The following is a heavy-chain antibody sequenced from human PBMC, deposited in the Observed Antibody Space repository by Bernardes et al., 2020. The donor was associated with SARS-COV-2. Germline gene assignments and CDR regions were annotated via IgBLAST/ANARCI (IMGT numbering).Heavy chain of an antibody. D-gene: IGHD3-22*01. CDR1: GIAFTSTD. V-gene: IGHV3-23*01. CDR3: ATELQYDNIY. Sequence: GWSLRLSCATSGIAFTSTDMAWVRQAPGRGLEWVSTISAIRNTHYRDSVEGRFVISRDDVKKAVYLEMNNLRVEDTATYYCATELQYDNIYWGQGVLVTVSS. CDR2: ISAIRNT. J-gene: IGHJ4*02.